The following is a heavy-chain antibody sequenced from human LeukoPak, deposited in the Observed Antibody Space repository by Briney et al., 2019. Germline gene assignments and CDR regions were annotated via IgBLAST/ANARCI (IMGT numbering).Heavy chain of an antibody. CDR2: ISLSSSTI. CDR1: GFTFSSYS. J-gene: IGHJ6*03. V-gene: IGHV3-48*01. D-gene: IGHD4-17*01. CDR3: ARQTTRYKDV. Sequence: GGSLRPSCAASGFTFSSYSMLCVRQAPGKGLEWVSYISLSSSTIYYADSVKGRFTISRDNAKNSLYLQMNSLRAEDTAVYYCARQTTRYKDVWGKGTTVTVSS.